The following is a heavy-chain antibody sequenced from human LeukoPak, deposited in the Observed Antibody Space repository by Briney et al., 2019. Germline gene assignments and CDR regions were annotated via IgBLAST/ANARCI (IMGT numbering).Heavy chain of an antibody. CDR1: GGSISSYY. CDR3: ARENPLITMVRGESFHGMDV. V-gene: IGHV4-59*01. Sequence: SETLSLTCTVSGGSISSYYWSWIRQPPGKGLEWIGIIYYSGSTNYNPSLKSRVTISVDTSKNQFSLKLSSVTAADTAVYYCARENPLITMVRGESFHGMDVWGKGTTVTVSS. CDR2: IYYSGST. J-gene: IGHJ6*04. D-gene: IGHD3-10*01.